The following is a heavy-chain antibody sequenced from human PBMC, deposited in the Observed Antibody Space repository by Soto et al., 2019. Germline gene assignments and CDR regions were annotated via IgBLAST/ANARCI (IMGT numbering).Heavy chain of an antibody. CDR2: TIPIFGTA. Sequence: QVQLVQSGAEVKKPGSSVKVSCKASGGTFSSYAISWVRQAPGQGLERMGGTIPIFGTANYAQKFQGRVTITADESTSTAYMELSSLRSEDTAVYYCARVMYCSGGSCPGHYYYGMDVWGQGTTVTVSS. CDR3: ARVMYCSGGSCPGHYYYGMDV. CDR1: GGTFSSYA. J-gene: IGHJ6*02. D-gene: IGHD2-15*01. V-gene: IGHV1-69*01.